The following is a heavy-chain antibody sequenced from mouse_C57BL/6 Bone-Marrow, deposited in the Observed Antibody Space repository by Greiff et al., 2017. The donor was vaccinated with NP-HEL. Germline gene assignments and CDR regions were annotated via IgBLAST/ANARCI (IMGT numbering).Heavy chain of an antibody. Sequence: EVLLVESGGDLVKPGGSLKLSCAASGFTFSSYGMSWVRQTPDQRLEWVATISSGGSYTYYPDSVKGRFTISRDNAKNTLYLQMSSLKSEDTAMYYCARQNDGYSLAYWGQGTLVTVSA. CDR2: ISSGGSYT. J-gene: IGHJ3*01. CDR1: GFTFSSYG. D-gene: IGHD2-3*01. V-gene: IGHV5-6*01. CDR3: ARQNDGYSLAY.